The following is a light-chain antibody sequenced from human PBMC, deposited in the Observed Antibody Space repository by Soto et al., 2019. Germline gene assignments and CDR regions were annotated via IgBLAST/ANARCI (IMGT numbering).Light chain of an antibody. J-gene: IGKJ5*01. CDR1: QRVYIY. V-gene: IGKV3-11*01. CDR2: SIS. CDR3: QQHGQWPIT. Sequence: MVFPQSPGTLSLSPGERSTLSCRASQRVYIYLAWYQQKPGQAPRLLIYSISKRATDIPDRFRGSGSGTEFTLTISSLQPEDFATYYCQQHGQWPITFGQGTRREIK.